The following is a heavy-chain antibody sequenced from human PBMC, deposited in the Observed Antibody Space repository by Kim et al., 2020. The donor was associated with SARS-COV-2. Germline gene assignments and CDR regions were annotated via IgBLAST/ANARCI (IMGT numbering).Heavy chain of an antibody. CDR3: ASGGERTWYGTLGSPTGRRFDP. CDR2: INHSGST. CDR1: GGSFSGYY. Sequence: SETLSLTCAVYGGSFSGYYWSWIRQPPGKGLEWIGEINHSGSTNYNPSLKSRVTISVDTSKNQFSLKLSSVTAADTAVCYCASGGERTWYGTLGSPTGRRFDPWGQGTLVTASS. V-gene: IGHV4-34*01. J-gene: IGHJ5*02. D-gene: IGHD1-1*01.